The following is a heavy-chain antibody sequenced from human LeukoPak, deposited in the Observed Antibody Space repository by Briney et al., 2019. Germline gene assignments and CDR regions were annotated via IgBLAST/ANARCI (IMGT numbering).Heavy chain of an antibody. CDR2: IKEDGSEK. CDR3: AGGDDPYYYYGMDV. D-gene: IGHD4-17*01. Sequence: GGSLRLSCAASGFMFRSYWMSWVRQAPGKGLEWVANIKEDGSEKYYADSVKGRFTISRDNAKNSLYLQMNSLRAEDTAVYYCAGGDDPYYYYGMDVWGQGTTVTVSS. J-gene: IGHJ6*02. V-gene: IGHV3-7*02. CDR1: GFMFRSYW.